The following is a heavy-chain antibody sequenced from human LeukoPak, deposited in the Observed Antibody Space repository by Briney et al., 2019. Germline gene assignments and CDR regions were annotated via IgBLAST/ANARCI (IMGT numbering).Heavy chain of an antibody. J-gene: IGHJ6*03. D-gene: IGHD6-13*01. CDR2: TYYRSKWYN. Sequence: SQTLSLTCAISGDSVSSNSAAWNWIRQSPSRGLEWLGRTYYRSKWYNDYAVSVKSRITINPDTSKNQFSLQLNSVTPEDTAVYYCARDRSRAAAGYVAYYYYYMDVWGKGTTVTVSS. CDR3: ARDRSRAAAGYVAYYYYYMDV. CDR1: GDSVSSNSAA. V-gene: IGHV6-1*01.